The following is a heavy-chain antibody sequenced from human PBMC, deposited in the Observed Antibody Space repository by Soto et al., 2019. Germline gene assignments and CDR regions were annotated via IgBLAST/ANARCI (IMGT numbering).Heavy chain of an antibody. CDR1: GDSISSYY. J-gene: IGHJ4*02. V-gene: IGHV4-59*01. CDR3: ARESYYGSGATVVAY. D-gene: IGHD3-10*01. CDR2: IYYSGST. Sequence: SETLSLTCTVSGDSISSYYWSWIRQPPGKGLEWIGYIYYSGSTNYNPSLKSRVTMSVDTSKNQFSLKVNSVTAADTAVYYCARESYYGSGATVVAYWGQGTLVTVSS.